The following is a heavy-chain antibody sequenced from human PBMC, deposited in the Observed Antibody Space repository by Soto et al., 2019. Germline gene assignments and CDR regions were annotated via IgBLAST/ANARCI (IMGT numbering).Heavy chain of an antibody. J-gene: IGHJ4*02. V-gene: IGHV3-30-3*01. CDR2: ISYDGSNK. CDR1: GFTFSSYA. D-gene: IGHD3-3*02. Sequence: LRLSCAASGFTFSSYAMHWVRQAPGKGLEWVAVISYDGSNKYYADSVKGRFTISRDNSKNTLYLQMNSLRAEDTAVYYCARDRARFHFWSGYYDFDYWGQGTLVTVSS. CDR3: ARDRARFHFWSGYYDFDY.